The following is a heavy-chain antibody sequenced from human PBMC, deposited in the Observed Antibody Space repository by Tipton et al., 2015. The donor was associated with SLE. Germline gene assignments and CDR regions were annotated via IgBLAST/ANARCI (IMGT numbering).Heavy chain of an antibody. D-gene: IGHD6-13*01. CDR2: ISHSGDT. V-gene: IGHV4-4*02. CDR1: GGSITSNKW. J-gene: IGHJ2*01. CDR3: ARAEFSSNWYMYWHFDL. Sequence: GLVKPSGTLSLTCGVSGGSITSNKWWTWVRQSPGKGLEWIGEISHSGDTDYNPSLKSRVTMSVDKSKNQFSLNLNSVTAADTAVYYCARAEFSSNWYMYWHFDLWGRGTLVTVSS.